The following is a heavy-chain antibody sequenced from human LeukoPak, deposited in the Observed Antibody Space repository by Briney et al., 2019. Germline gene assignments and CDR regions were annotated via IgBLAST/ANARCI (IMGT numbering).Heavy chain of an antibody. J-gene: IGHJ4*02. CDR2: INHSGST. Sequence: SETLSLTCAVYGGSFSGYYWSWIRQPPGKGLEWIGEINHSGSTNYNPSLKSRVTISVDTSKNQFSLKLSSVTAADTAVYYCARGYDSSGYSVNWGQGTLVTVSS. CDR3: ARGYDSSGYSVN. D-gene: IGHD3-22*01. V-gene: IGHV4-34*01. CDR1: GGSFSGYY.